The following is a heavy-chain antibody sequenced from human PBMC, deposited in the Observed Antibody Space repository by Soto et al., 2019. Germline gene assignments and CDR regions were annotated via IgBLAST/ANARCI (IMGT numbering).Heavy chain of an antibody. J-gene: IGHJ6*02. Sequence: GGSLRLSCAASGFTFSTYSINWVRQAPGKGLEWVAVIWYDGSNKYYADSVKGRFTISRDNSKNTLYLQMNSLRAEDTAVYYCARDQYDILTGYHYYYGMDVWGQGTTVTVSS. CDR2: IWYDGSNK. D-gene: IGHD3-9*01. CDR1: GFTFSTYS. V-gene: IGHV3-33*08. CDR3: ARDQYDILTGYHYYYGMDV.